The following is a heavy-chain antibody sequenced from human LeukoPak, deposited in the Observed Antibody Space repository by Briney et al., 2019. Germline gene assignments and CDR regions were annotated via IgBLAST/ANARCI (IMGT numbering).Heavy chain of an antibody. V-gene: IGHV3-30*18. J-gene: IGHJ4*02. Sequence: GGSLRLSCAASGFTFSSYGMHWVRQAPGKGLEWVAVISYDGSNKYYADSVKGRFTISRDNSKNTLYLQMNSLRAEDTAVYYCAKDLVPVKMVRGVFDYWGQGTLVTVSS. CDR2: ISYDGSNK. CDR1: GFTFSSYG. CDR3: AKDLVPVKMVRGVFDY. D-gene: IGHD3-10*01.